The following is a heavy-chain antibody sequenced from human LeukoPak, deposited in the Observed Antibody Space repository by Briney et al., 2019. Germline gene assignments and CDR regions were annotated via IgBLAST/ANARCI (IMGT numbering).Heavy chain of an antibody. D-gene: IGHD2-21*02. Sequence: PGGSLRLSCAASGFTFSSYAMHWVRQAPGKGLEWVAVISYDGSNKFYADSVKGRFTFSRDNSKNTLYLQMDSLGAEDTAVYYCAKGVKHIVVVTAQHYFDYWGQGTLVTVSS. CDR3: AKGVKHIVVVTAQHYFDY. V-gene: IGHV3-30*01. J-gene: IGHJ4*02. CDR2: ISYDGSNK. CDR1: GFTFSSYA.